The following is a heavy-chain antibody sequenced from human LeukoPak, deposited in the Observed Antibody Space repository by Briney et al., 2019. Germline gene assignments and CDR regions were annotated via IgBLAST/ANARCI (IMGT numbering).Heavy chain of an antibody. CDR3: ARRTSTYYYDSSGYYPDHYFDY. V-gene: IGHV4-34*01. D-gene: IGHD3-22*01. CDR1: GGSFSGYY. Sequence: PSETLSLTCAVYGGSFSGYYWSWIRQPPGKGLEWIGEINHSGSTNYNPSLKSRVTISVDTSKNQFSLKLSSVTAADTAVYYCARRTSTYYYDSSGYYPDHYFDYWGQGTLVTVSS. CDR2: INHSGST. J-gene: IGHJ4*02.